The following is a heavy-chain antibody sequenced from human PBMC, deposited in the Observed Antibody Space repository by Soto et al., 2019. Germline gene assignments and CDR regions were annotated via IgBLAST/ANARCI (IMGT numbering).Heavy chain of an antibody. Sequence: QVQLVQSGAEVKKPGASVKLSCKTSGYTFTSYYIHWVRQAPGQGLECVAIINPSDGSTSTTQKFRGRVTVTRDMSTSTVYMDLSSLRSEDTAVYYCALNAFDCWGQGTMVTVSS. CDR3: ALNAFDC. V-gene: IGHV1-46*01. CDR2: INPSDGST. CDR1: GYTFTSYY. J-gene: IGHJ3*01.